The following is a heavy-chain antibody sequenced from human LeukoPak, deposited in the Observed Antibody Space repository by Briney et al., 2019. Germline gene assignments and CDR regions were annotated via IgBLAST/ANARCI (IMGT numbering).Heavy chain of an antibody. CDR3: ARSSAGYSSSWSYYFDY. D-gene: IGHD6-13*01. Sequence: SETLSLTCTVSGGSISSGSYYWRWIRQPAGKGLEWIGRIYTSGSTNYNPSLKSRVTISVDTSKNQFSLKLSSVTAADTAVYYCARSSAGYSSSWSYYFDYWGQGTLVTVSS. CDR2: IYTSGST. J-gene: IGHJ4*02. CDR1: GGSISSGSYY. V-gene: IGHV4-61*02.